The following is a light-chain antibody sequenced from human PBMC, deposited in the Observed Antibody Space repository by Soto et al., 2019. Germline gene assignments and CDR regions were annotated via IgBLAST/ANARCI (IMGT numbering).Light chain of an antibody. CDR1: QSISSSY. CDR3: QQYGGSPPYT. Sequence: EIVLTQSPGTLSLSPGERATLSCRASQSISSSYLAWYQQKPGQAPRLLIYGASSSATGIPDRFSGSGSETDFTLTISRLEPEEFAVYYCQQYGGSPPYTFGQGTKLEIK. J-gene: IGKJ2*01. V-gene: IGKV3-20*01. CDR2: GAS.